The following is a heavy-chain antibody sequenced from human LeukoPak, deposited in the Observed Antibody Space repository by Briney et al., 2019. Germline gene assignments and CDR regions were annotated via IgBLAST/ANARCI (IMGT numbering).Heavy chain of an antibody. D-gene: IGHD3-9*01. CDR3: ARGRYFDWLLYYFDY. CDR1: GGTFSSYA. J-gene: IGHJ4*02. Sequence: ASVKVSFKASGGTFSSYAISWVRQAPGQGLEWMGGIIPIFGTANYAQKFQGRVTITADESTSTAYMELSSLRSEDTAVYYCARGRYFDWLLYYFDYWGQGTLVTVSS. V-gene: IGHV1-69*13. CDR2: IIPIFGTA.